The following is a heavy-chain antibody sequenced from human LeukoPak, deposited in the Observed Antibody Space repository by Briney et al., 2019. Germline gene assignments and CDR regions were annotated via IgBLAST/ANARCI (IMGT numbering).Heavy chain of an antibody. CDR1: GFTFSSYW. CDR2: INGDGNSI. Sequence: GGSLRLSCAASGFTFSSYWMHWVRQAPGKGLVWVSRINGDGNSINYADSVRGRFTISRDNAKNTLYLQMNSLRAEDTALYYCAKVHGYYDSSGYYSLWGQGTLVTVSS. V-gene: IGHV3-74*01. CDR3: AKVHGYYDSSGYYSL. D-gene: IGHD3-22*01. J-gene: IGHJ4*02.